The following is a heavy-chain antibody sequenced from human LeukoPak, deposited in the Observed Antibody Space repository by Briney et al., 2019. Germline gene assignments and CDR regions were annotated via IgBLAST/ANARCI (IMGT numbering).Heavy chain of an antibody. J-gene: IGHJ4*02. CDR2: INPNSGVT. Sequence: ASVKVSCKASGYTFTDYYMHWVRQAPGQGPEWMGWINPNSGVTKYAQKFQGRVTMTRDTSVSTAYMELSRLRSDDTAVYYCARDLAGASGLHLGYWGQGTLVTVSS. V-gene: IGHV1-2*02. D-gene: IGHD3-10*01. CDR3: ARDLAGASGLHLGY. CDR1: GYTFTDYY.